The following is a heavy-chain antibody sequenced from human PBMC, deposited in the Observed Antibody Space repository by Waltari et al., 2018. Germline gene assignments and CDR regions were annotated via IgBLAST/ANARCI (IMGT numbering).Heavy chain of an antibody. J-gene: IGHJ5*02. CDR2: INPSRST. CDR1: GGSFSGYY. Sequence: QVQLQQWGAGLLKPSETLSLTCAVYGGSFSGYYWSWIRQPPGKGLEWIGEINPSRSTNHNPSLKRRVTISVDTSKNQFSLKRSSVTAADTAVYSCASNPKDSNNWFDPWGQGTLVTVSS. CDR3: ASNPKDSNNWFDP. V-gene: IGHV4-34*01. D-gene: IGHD6-13*01.